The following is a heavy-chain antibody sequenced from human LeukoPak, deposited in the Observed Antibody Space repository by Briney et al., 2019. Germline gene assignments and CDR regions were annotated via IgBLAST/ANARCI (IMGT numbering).Heavy chain of an antibody. Sequence: GGSLRLSCAASGFTFSSYGMHGVRQAPGKGLVGVAVISYDGSNKYYADSVKGRFTISRDNSKNTLYLQMNSLRAEDTAVYYCAKDYVGYSGYDYYFDYWGQGTLVTVSS. CDR1: GFTFSSYG. J-gene: IGHJ4*02. CDR3: AKDYVGYSGYDYYFDY. V-gene: IGHV3-30*18. CDR2: ISYDGSNK. D-gene: IGHD5-12*01.